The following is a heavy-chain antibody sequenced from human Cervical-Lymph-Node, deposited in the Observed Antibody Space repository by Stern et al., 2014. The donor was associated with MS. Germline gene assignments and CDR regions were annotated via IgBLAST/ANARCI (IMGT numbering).Heavy chain of an antibody. J-gene: IGHJ6*02. CDR2: IIPMFGLP. CDR3: AREGNYDHNGWDV. Sequence: VQLVESGAEVQKPGSSMKVSCKASGDTFSSYSINWVRQAPGQGLEWMGGIIPMFGLPNYAQKFQGRLTITADDSTSTAYMELSSLRSEDTAVYYCAREGNYDHNGWDVWGQGTTVTVSS. CDR1: GDTFSSYS. V-gene: IGHV1-69*01. D-gene: IGHD3-22*01.